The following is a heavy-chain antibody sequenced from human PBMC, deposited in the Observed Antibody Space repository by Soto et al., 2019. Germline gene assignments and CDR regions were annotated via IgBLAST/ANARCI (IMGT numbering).Heavy chain of an antibody. V-gene: IGHV1-69*01. CDR2: IIPIFGTA. Sequence: QVQLVQSGAEVKKPGSSVKVSCKASGGTFSSYAISWVRQAPGQGLEWMGGIIPIFGTANYAQKFQGRVTITADEYTSTADMELSSLRSEDTAVYYCARDREGYCGGDCYTFDYWGQGTLVTVSS. J-gene: IGHJ4*02. CDR1: GGTFSSYA. CDR3: ARDREGYCGGDCYTFDY. D-gene: IGHD2-21*02.